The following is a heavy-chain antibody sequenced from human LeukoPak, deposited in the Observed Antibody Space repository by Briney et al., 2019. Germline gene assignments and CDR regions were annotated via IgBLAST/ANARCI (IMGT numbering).Heavy chain of an antibody. Sequence: PGGSLRLSCAASGFXFSSYGIYWVRQAPGKGLEWVAVISYDGSNKYYADSVKGRFTISRDNSKNTLYLQMNSLRAEDTAVYYCARGDYGTYGYFDYWGQGTLVTVSS. V-gene: IGHV3-30*03. CDR2: ISYDGSNK. CDR3: ARGDYGTYGYFDY. D-gene: IGHD4-11*01. J-gene: IGHJ4*02. CDR1: GFXFSSYG.